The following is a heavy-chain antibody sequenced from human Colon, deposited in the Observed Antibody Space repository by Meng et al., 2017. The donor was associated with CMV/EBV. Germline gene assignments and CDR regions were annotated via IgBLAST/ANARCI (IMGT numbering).Heavy chain of an antibody. V-gene: IGHV1-2*02. D-gene: IGHD3-22*01. J-gene: IGHJ4*02. CDR3: ARGRLLITMIVGDY. Sequence: ASVKVSCKASGYTFTGYYMHWVRQAPGQGLEWMGWINPNSGGTNYAQKFQGRGTMTRDTSISTAYMELSRLRSDDTAVYYCARGRLLITMIVGDYWGQGTLVTVSS. CDR2: INPNSGGT. CDR1: GYTFTGYY.